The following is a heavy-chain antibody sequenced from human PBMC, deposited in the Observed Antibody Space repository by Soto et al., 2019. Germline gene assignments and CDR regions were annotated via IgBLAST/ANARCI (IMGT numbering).Heavy chain of an antibody. D-gene: IGHD3-16*01. CDR3: VRLDPSGLGSFHY. Sequence: GESLDISCKGFGYSFTNYWIGWVRQMPGKGLERMGIIYPGDSDTRYSPSFQGQVTISADKSISTAYLQWSSLKASDTAMYYCVRLDPSGLGSFHYWGQGTLVTVS. CDR2: IYPGDSDT. J-gene: IGHJ4*02. CDR1: GYSFTNYW. V-gene: IGHV5-51*01.